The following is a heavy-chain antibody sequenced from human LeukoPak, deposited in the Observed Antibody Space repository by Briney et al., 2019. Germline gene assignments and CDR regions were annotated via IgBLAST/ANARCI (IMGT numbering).Heavy chain of an antibody. CDR2: ISGDGGST. Sequence: GGSLRLSCAASGFTFDDYAMHWGRQAPGKGLEWVSLISGDGGSTYYADSVKGRFTISRDNSKNTLYLQMNSLRAEDTAVYYCAKGRGAFDIWGQGTMVTVSS. V-gene: IGHV3-43*02. D-gene: IGHD3-10*01. CDR1: GFTFDDYA. J-gene: IGHJ3*02. CDR3: AKGRGAFDI.